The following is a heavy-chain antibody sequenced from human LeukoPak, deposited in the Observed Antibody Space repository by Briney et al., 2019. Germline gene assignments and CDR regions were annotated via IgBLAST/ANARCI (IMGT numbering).Heavy chain of an antibody. D-gene: IGHD3-10*01. V-gene: IGHV4-34*01. CDR3: ARGLSGSYYLTYYYYMDV. CDR2: INHSGST. J-gene: IGHJ6*03. CDR1: GGSFSGYY. Sequence: SETLSLTCAVYGGSFSGYYWSWIRQPPGKGLEWIGEINHSGSTIYNPSLKSRVTISVDTSKNQFSLKLSSVTAADTAVYYCARGLSGSYYLTYYYYMDVWGKGTTVTVSS.